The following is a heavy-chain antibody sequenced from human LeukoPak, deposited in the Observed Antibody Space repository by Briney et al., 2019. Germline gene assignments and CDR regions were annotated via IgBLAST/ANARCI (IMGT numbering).Heavy chain of an antibody. D-gene: IGHD5-18*01. J-gene: IGHJ6*02. CDR3: ARSNSYGYVRTMDV. CDR2: ITTSGSTI. CDR1: GFTFSDYY. V-gene: IGHV3-11*01. Sequence: GGSLRLSCVASGFTFSDYYMNWIRQAPGKGLEWVPYITTSGSTIYYIDSVKGRFTISRDNAKNSLYLQMDSLRAEDTAVYYCARSNSYGYVRTMDVWGQGTTVTVSS.